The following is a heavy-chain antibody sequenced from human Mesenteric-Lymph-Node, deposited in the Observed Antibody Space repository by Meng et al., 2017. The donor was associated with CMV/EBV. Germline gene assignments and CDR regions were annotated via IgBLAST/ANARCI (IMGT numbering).Heavy chain of an antibody. Sequence: SGYTFSNYGIHWVRQAPGQSLEWMGWIDGGSGNTKYSQKFQGRVTLTRDTSASTVYMELSSLRSEDTAVYYCAKQNSGYDSGGGDYWGQGTLVTVSS. CDR1: GYTFSNYG. CDR2: IDGGSGNT. CDR3: AKQNSGYDSGGGDY. J-gene: IGHJ4*02. V-gene: IGHV1-3*01. D-gene: IGHD5-12*01.